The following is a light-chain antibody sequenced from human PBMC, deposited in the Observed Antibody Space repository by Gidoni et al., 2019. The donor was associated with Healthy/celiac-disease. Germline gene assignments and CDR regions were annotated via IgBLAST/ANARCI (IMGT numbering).Light chain of an antibody. V-gene: IGKV3D-15*01. Sequence: EIVMTQSPATLSVSPGERATLSCRASQCVSSNFAWYQQKPGQTPRLLIYGASTRATGIPARFSGSGSGTEFTLTISSLQSEDFAVYYCQQYNNWPPYTFGQGTKLEIK. CDR2: GAS. J-gene: IGKJ2*01. CDR3: QQYNNWPPYT. CDR1: QCVSSN.